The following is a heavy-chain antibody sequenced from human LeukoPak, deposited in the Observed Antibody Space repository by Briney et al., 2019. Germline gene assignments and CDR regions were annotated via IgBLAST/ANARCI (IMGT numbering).Heavy chain of an antibody. V-gene: IGHV1-24*01. CDR2: FDPEDGET. J-gene: IGHJ4*02. CDR1: GYTLTELS. CDR3: ATGKGSYDFWSGYYLGY. Sequence: ASVKVSCKVSGYTLTELSMHWVRQAPGKGLEWMGGFDPEDGETIYAQKFQGRVTITADTSTDTAYMELSSLRSEDTAVYYCATGKGSYDFWSGYYLGYWGQGTLVTVSS. D-gene: IGHD3-3*01.